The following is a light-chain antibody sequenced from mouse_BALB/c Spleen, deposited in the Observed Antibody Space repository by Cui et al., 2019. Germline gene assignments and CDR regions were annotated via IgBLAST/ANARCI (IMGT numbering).Light chain of an antibody. J-gene: IGKJ4*01. CDR3: QHFWGTPFT. V-gene: IGKV12-46*01. CDR1: ENIYSN. Sequence: DIQMTQSPASLSVSVGETVPITCRASENIYSNFAWYQQKQGKSPQLLVYAATNLADGVTSRFSGSGSGTQYSLKINSLQPEDLRSYYCQHFWGTPFTFGSGTKLEIK. CDR2: AAT.